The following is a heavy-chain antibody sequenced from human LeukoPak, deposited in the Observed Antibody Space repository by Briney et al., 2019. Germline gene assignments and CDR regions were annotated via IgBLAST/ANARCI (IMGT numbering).Heavy chain of an antibody. CDR1: GGSISSYY. CDR2: IYYSGST. D-gene: IGHD6-13*01. V-gene: IGHV4-59*01. J-gene: IGHJ5*02. CDR3: ARSGIAAAGKGFDP. Sequence: PSETLSLTCTVSGGSISSYYWSWIRQPPGKGLEWIGYIYYSGSTNYNPSLKSRVTISVDTSKNQFSLKLSSVTAADTAVYYCARSGIAAAGKGFDPWGQGTLVTVSS.